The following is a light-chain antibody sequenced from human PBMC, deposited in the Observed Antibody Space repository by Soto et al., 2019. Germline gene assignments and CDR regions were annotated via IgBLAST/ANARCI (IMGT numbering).Light chain of an antibody. CDR2: DVS. J-gene: IGLJ1*01. Sequence: QSALAQPASVSGSPGQSITISCTGTSSDVGGYNYVSWYQQHPGKAPKLMIYDVSNRPSGASNRFSGSKSGNTASLTISGLQAEDEADYYCSSYTSSSISYVFGTGTKVTVL. CDR1: SSDVGGYNY. V-gene: IGLV2-14*01. CDR3: SSYTSSSISYV.